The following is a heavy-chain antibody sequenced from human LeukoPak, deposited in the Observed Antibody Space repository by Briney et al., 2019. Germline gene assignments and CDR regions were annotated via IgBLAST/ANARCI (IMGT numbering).Heavy chain of an antibody. CDR1: GYTFTSYY. CDR3: ARGKMATQFDP. D-gene: IGHD5-24*01. Sequence: GASVKVSCKASGYTFTSYYMHWVRQAPGQGLEWMGGIIPIFGTANYAQKFQGRVTITADESTSTAYMELSSLRSEDTAVYYCARGKMATQFDPWGQGTLVTVSS. J-gene: IGHJ5*02. CDR2: IIPIFGTA. V-gene: IGHV1-69*13.